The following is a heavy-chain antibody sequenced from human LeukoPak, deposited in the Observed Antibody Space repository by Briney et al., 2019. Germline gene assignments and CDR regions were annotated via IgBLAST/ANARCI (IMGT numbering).Heavy chain of an antibody. CDR3: ARGFWTGVEY. CDR1: GFTFSGSA. CDR2: IKSDGSDT. V-gene: IGHV3-74*01. J-gene: IGHJ4*02. Sequence: GGSLRLSCAASGFTFSGSAMHWVRQAPGEGLVWVSRIKSDGSDTSYADSVKGRFTISRDNAKNTLYLQMNSLRAEDTAVCYCARGFWTGVEYWGQGALVTVSS. D-gene: IGHD3/OR15-3a*01.